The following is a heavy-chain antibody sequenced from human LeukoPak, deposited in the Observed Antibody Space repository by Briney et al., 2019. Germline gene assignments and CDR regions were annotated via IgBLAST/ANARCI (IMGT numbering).Heavy chain of an antibody. CDR1: GGSISSYY. D-gene: IGHD3-10*01. J-gene: IGHJ4*02. Sequence: PSETLSLTCTVSGGSISSYYWSWIRQPPGKGLEWIGYIYYTGSTNYNPSLKSRLTISVDTSKNQFSLKLSSVTAADTAAYYCARRGGSGRSFDYWGQGTLVTVSS. V-gene: IGHV4-59*01. CDR2: IYYTGST. CDR3: ARRGGSGRSFDY.